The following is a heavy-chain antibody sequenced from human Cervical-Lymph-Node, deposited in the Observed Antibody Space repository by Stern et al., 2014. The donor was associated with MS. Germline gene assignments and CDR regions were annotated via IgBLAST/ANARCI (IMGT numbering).Heavy chain of an antibody. CDR3: AREGKDVYNFDF. V-gene: IGHV1-69*01. Sequence: VQLVESGAEVKNPGSSVKVSCKVSGDTFSSHGISWVRPVPGQGLEWMGGIIPVMTKPKYAQKFEGRVTIIADEFTDTVYLELSSLSPNDTAVYFCAREGKDVYNFDFWGQGTLVSVSP. D-gene: IGHD5-24*01. CDR1: GDTFSSHG. CDR2: IIPVMTKP. J-gene: IGHJ4*02.